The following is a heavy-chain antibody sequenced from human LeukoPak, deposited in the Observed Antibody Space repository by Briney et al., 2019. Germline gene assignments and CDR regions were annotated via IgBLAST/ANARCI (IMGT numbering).Heavy chain of an antibody. D-gene: IGHD2-2*01. CDR2: ISYDGSNK. Sequence: GRSPRLSCAASGFTFSSYGMHWVRQAPGKGLEWVAVISYDGSNKYYADSVKGRFTISRDNSKNTLYLQMNSLRAEDTAVYYCAKDGDEYQLLFDYWGQGTLVTVSS. CDR3: AKDGDEYQLLFDY. CDR1: GFTFSSYG. V-gene: IGHV3-30*18. J-gene: IGHJ4*02.